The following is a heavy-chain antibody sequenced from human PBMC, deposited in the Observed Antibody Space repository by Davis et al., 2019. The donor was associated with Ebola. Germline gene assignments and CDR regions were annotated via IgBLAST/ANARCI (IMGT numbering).Heavy chain of an antibody. CDR3: ARGKYYYGSGSRRGNYYGMDV. Sequence: SETLSLTCTVPGGSISSSSYYWSWIRQPPGKGLEWFGYIYYSRSTNYNPSLKSRVTISVDTSKNQFSLKLSSVTAADTAVYYCARGKYYYGSGSRRGNYYGMDVWGQGTTVTVSS. CDR2: IYYSRST. D-gene: IGHD3-10*01. V-gene: IGHV4-61*01. J-gene: IGHJ6*02. CDR1: GGSISSSSYY.